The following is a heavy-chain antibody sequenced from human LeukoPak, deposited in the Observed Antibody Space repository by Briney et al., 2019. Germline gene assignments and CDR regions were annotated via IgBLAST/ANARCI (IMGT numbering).Heavy chain of an antibody. J-gene: IGHJ5*02. CDR1: GYSISSGYY. CDR2: IYHSGST. CDR3: ARPVGGAAPYNWFDP. V-gene: IGHV4-38-2*02. D-gene: IGHD3-16*01. Sequence: SETLSLTCTVSGYSISSGYYWGWIRQPPGKGLEWIGSIYHSGSTYYNPSLKSRVTISVDTSKNQFSLKLSSVTAADTAVYYCARPVGGAAPYNWFDPWGQGTLVTVSS.